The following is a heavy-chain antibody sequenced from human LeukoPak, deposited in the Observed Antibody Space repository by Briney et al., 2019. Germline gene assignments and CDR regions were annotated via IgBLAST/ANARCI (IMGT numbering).Heavy chain of an antibody. D-gene: IGHD1-26*01. CDR1: GYTLTELS. V-gene: IGHV1-24*01. CDR2: FDPEDGET. CDR3: ATSGSYASYFDY. J-gene: IGHJ4*02. Sequence: ASVKVSCKVSGYTLTELSMHWVRQAPGKGLEWMGGFDPEDGETIYAQKFQGRVTMTEDTSTDTAYMELSSLRSEDTAVYYCATSGSYASYFDYWGQGTLVTVSS.